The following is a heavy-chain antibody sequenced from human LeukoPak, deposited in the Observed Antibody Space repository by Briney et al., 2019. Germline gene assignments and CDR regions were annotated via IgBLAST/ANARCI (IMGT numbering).Heavy chain of an antibody. CDR2: RNYSGST. J-gene: IGHJ4*02. Sequence: PSESLSLTCTASGGSISSYYWSWIRQPPGKGLEWIAYRNYSGSTNYNPSLKRRVTISEDTSKNQLSLKLSSVTAADTAVYYCTRDYSSSYYFDTWGQGTLVTVSS. CDR3: TRDYSSSYYFDT. D-gene: IGHD6-6*01. V-gene: IGHV4-59*01. CDR1: GGSISSYY.